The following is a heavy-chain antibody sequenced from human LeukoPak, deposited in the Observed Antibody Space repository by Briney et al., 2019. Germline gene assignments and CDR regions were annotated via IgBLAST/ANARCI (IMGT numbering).Heavy chain of an antibody. CDR3: ARERRIAARPGTLYAFDI. Sequence: ASVKVSCKASGYTFTSYAMNWVRQAPGQGLEWMGWINPNSGGTNYAQKFQGRVTMTRDTSISTAYMELSRLRSDDTAVYYCARERRIAARPGTLYAFDIWGQGTMVTVSS. D-gene: IGHD6-6*01. J-gene: IGHJ3*02. CDR2: INPNSGGT. V-gene: IGHV1-2*02. CDR1: GYTFTSYA.